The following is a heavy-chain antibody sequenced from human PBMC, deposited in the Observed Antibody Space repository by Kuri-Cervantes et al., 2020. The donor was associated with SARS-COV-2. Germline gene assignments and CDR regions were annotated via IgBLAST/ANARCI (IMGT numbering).Heavy chain of an antibody. Sequence: GESLKISCAGSGFTFSDYYMTWIRQAPGKGLEWVSYISNSGSYTNYADSVKGRFTISRDNAKKSLYLQMSSLRGDDTAVYYCARGRQQLPWNFDYWGQGIRVTVSS. J-gene: IGHJ4*02. D-gene: IGHD6-13*01. CDR2: ISNSGSYT. V-gene: IGHV3-11*06. CDR1: GFTFSDYY. CDR3: ARGRQQLPWNFDY.